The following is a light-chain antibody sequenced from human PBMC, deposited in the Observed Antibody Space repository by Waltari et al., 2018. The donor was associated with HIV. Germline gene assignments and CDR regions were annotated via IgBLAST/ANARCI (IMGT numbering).Light chain of an antibody. V-gene: IGLV2-8*01. J-gene: IGLJ2*01. Sequence: QSALTQPPSASGSPGQSVTISCTGTSSDIGAYNYVAWYQQYPGKAPKLMIYDVTKRPSGVPDRFSGSKSDNTASLTVSGLQAEDEADYYCASHAGSKDVFGGGTKLTVL. CDR3: ASHAGSKDV. CDR2: DVT. CDR1: SSDIGAYNY.